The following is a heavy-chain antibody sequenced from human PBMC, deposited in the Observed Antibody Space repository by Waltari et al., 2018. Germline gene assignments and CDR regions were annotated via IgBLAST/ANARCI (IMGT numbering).Heavy chain of an antibody. D-gene: IGHD4-17*01. CDR1: GYTFTGYY. CDR2: INPNSGGT. J-gene: IGHJ2*01. Sequence: QVQLVQSGAEVKKPGASVKVSCKASGYTFTGYYMHWVRPAPGQGLEWMGWINPNSGGTNYAQKFQGRVTMTRDTSISTAYMELSRLRSDDTAVYYCARPTTVVTPANWYFDLWGRGTLVTVSS. CDR3: ARPTTVVTPANWYFDL. V-gene: IGHV1-2*02.